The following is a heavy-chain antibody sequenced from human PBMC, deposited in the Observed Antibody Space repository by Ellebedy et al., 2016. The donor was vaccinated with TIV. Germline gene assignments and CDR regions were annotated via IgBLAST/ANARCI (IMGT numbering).Heavy chain of an antibody. V-gene: IGHV4-30-2*01. CDR1: GGSMRSGLYC. D-gene: IGHD5-18*01. Sequence: SETLSLXXAVSGGSMRSGLYCWSWIRQPTGKGLVWVGYINQSGRTYYNPSLKSRVTISVDRSRNKFSLEVRSVTAADTAVYYCARGRHSYGYEWLDTWGQGTLASVSS. CDR3: ARGRHSYGYEWLDT. CDR2: INQSGRT. J-gene: IGHJ5*02.